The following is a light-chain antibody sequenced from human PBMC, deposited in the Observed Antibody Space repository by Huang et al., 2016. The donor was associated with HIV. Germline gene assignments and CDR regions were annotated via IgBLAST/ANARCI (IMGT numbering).Light chain of an antibody. V-gene: IGKV1-39*01. CDR3: QQTSSVPLT. CDR1: QTISTF. Sequence: DIQMTQSPSSLSASVGDRISITCRASQTISTFLNWYQQKPGKAPKLLIYAASNLQSVVSSRFIGTGSGTLFTLTVTGLLPDDFATYFCQQTSSVPLTFGGGTKVEMK. CDR2: AAS. J-gene: IGKJ4*01.